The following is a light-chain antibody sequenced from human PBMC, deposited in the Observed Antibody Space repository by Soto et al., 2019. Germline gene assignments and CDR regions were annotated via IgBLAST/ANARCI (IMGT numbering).Light chain of an antibody. V-gene: IGKV3-20*01. CDR3: QHYDSVPLT. J-gene: IGKJ5*01. CDR2: GAS. CDR1: QIVTGDY. Sequence: VKTLSPGGGCLSTRGGATLSCRASQIVTGDYLAWYQQKPGQPPRLLIYGASSRATGIPDRFSGSGSGTDFTLTISRLEPEDFELFCSQHYDSVPLTSAPGTRLEIK.